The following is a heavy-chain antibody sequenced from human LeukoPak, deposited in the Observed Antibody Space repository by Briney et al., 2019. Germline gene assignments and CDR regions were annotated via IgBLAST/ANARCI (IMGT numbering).Heavy chain of an antibody. Sequence: NPGGSLRLSXAASGFTFSDYYMSWIRQSPGKGLEWLSYISSSGSTIYYADSVKGRFTISRDNAKNSLYLQMNSLRAEDTAVYYCARTHYGSGSYDYWGQGTLVTVSS. CDR2: ISSSGSTI. D-gene: IGHD3-10*01. CDR1: GFTFSDYY. CDR3: ARTHYGSGSYDY. V-gene: IGHV3-11*04. J-gene: IGHJ4*02.